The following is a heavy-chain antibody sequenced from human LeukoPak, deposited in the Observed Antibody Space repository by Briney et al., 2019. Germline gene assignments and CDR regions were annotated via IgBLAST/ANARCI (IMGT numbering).Heavy chain of an antibody. J-gene: IGHJ4*02. CDR2: IKQDGSMK. D-gene: IGHD3-22*01. V-gene: IGHV3-7*01. Sequence: GGSLRLSCVASGFTFSRYWMSWVRQAPGKGLEWVANIKQDGSMKYYVDSVKGRFTISRDNAKNTLYLQMNSLRAEDTAVYYCARGKSSRYDSSGYYSSDWGQGTLVTVSS. CDR1: GFTFSRYW. CDR3: ARGKSSRYDSSGYYSSD.